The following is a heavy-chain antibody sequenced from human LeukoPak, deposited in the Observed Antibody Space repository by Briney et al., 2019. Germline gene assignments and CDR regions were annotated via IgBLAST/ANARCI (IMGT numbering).Heavy chain of an antibody. D-gene: IGHD3-10*01. J-gene: IGHJ4*02. V-gene: IGHV3-30*04. CDR2: ISSDGRNQ. CDR3: AKALHDESWYGAY. Sequence: PGRSLRLSCAASGFPFSVYAMHWARQAPGKGLEWVALISSDGRNQQYADSVRGRFTISRDDSKSTVYLQMSRLRLEDTAVYYCAKALHDESWYGAYWGQGALVTVSS. CDR1: GFPFSVYA.